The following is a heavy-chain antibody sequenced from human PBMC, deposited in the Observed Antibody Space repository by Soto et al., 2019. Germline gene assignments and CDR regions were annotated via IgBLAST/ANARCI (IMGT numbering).Heavy chain of an antibody. CDR3: AKDQAGGSGSYFVGVPIYWYFDL. D-gene: IGHD3-10*01. CDR2: ISGSGGST. Sequence: GGSLRLSCAASGFTFSSYAMSWVRQAPGKGLEWVSAISGSGGSTYYADSVKGRFTISRDNSKNTLYLQMNSLRAEDTAVYYCAKDQAGGSGSYFVGVPIYWYFDLWGRGTLVTVSS. CDR1: GFTFSSYA. V-gene: IGHV3-23*01. J-gene: IGHJ2*01.